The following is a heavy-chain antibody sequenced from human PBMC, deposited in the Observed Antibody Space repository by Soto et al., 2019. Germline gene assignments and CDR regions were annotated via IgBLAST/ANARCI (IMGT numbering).Heavy chain of an antibody. J-gene: IGHJ4*02. V-gene: IGHV4-4*08. Sequence: SETLSLTCTVSGASISGYHWSWIRQFPGKELECLGYISYSGATNYNPSLKSRVTMSIDTSKNQFSLQLNSVTAADTAVYYCTKDARPDGLWTFDHWGQGTLVTVSS. CDR2: ISYSGAT. CDR3: TKDARPDGLWTFDH. CDR1: GASISGYH. D-gene: IGHD1-1*01.